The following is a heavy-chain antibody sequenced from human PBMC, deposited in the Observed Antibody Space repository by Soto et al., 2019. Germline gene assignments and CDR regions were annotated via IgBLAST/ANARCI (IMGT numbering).Heavy chain of an antibody. J-gene: IGHJ4*02. CDR2: ISFSGST. CDR3: AGARDLSPSE. V-gene: IGHV4-59*10. Sequence: WIWIRQPAGKGLEWIGRISFSGSTNYNPSLKSRVRMSIDTSKSQFSLKLTSVTAADTAIYYCAGARDLSPSEWGQGTLVTVSS.